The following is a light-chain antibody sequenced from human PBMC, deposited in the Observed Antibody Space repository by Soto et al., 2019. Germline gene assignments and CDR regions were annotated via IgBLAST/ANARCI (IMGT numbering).Light chain of an antibody. CDR1: QSVSNN. V-gene: IGKV3-11*01. J-gene: IGKJ5*01. CDR3: QHGGT. CDR2: DAS. Sequence: EIVLTQSPATLSLSPGERATVSCRASQSVSNNLGWYQQKAGQAPRLLIYDASNRATGIPARFSGSGSGTDFTLXISXLEPXXXAVXXCQHGGTFGQGTRLEMK.